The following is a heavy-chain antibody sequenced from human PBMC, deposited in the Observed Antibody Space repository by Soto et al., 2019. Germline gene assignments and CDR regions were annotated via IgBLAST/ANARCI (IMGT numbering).Heavy chain of an antibody. Sequence: GGPVKVSLKASGYTFNNYGISWVRKAPGQGLEWLGWINTYNDDTYYTQKLQGRITMTTDTSTNTAYMELRSLTSDDSAVYYCAREYCSPTSCYLPDYWGQGTLVTVSS. CDR2: INTYNDDT. V-gene: IGHV1-18*01. D-gene: IGHD2-2*01. CDR1: GYTFNNYG. CDR3: AREYCSPTSCYLPDY. J-gene: IGHJ4*02.